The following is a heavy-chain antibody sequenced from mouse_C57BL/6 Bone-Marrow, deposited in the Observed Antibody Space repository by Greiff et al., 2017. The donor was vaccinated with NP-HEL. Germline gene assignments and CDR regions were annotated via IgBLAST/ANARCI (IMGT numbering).Heavy chain of an antibody. CDR2: IWSGGST. CDR3: ARSNWDGGGYYFDY. J-gene: IGHJ2*01. V-gene: IGHV2-2*01. Sequence: VKLVESGPGLVQPSQSLSITCTVSGFSLTSYGVHWVRQSPGKGLEWLGVIWSGGSTDYNAAFISRLSISKDNSKSQVFFKMNSLQADDTAIYYCARSNWDGGGYYFDYWGQGTTLTVSS. D-gene: IGHD4-1*01. CDR1: GFSLTSYG.